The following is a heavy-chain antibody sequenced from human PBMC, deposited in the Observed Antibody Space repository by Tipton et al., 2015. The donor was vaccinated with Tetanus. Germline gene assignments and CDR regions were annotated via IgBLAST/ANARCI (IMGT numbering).Heavy chain of an antibody. CDR3: ARDRGQQFVSDWFDP. CDR2: IYQSGST. V-gene: IGHV4-30-2*01. D-gene: IGHD6-6*01. CDR1: GGSINSPDYS. Sequence: LRLSCTVSGGSINSPDYSWGWIRQPPGKGLEWIGYIYQSGSTSYNPSLATRVTITADKSKNHFSLNLRSVTAADTAVYYCARDRGQQFVSDWFDPWGQGTLVTVSS. J-gene: IGHJ5*02.